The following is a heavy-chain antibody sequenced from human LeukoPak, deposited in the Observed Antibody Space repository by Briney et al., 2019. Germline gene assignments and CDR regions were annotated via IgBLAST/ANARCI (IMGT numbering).Heavy chain of an antibody. V-gene: IGHV4-39*01. Sequence: SETLSLTCTVSGGSISSSSYYWGWIRQPPGKGLEWIGCIYYSGSTYYIPSLKSRITISVDTSKNQFSLKLSSVTAADTAVYYCITVYDSSGYYYLQWGQGTLVTVSS. CDR3: ITVYDSSGYYYLQ. CDR2: IYYSGST. J-gene: IGHJ4*02. CDR1: GGSISSSSYY. D-gene: IGHD3-22*01.